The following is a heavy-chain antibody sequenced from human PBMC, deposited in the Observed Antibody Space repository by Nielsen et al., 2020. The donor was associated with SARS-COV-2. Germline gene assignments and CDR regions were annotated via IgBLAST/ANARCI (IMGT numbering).Heavy chain of an antibody. D-gene: IGHD2-8*02. CDR2: ISWNGGST. J-gene: IGHJ5*02. CDR1: GFTFSSYA. Sequence: GESLKISCAASGFTFSSYAMHWVRQAPGKGLEWVSGISWNGGSTRYADSVEGRFTVSRDNSQNMLYLQMNSLRGEDRAVYYCARAGGHNFVGWFDPWGQGTLVTVSS. CDR3: ARAGGHNFVGWFDP. V-gene: IGHV3-64*02.